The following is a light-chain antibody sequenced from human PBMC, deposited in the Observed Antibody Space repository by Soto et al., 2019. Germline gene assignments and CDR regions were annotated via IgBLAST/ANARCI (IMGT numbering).Light chain of an antibody. CDR3: HQYYSAPYT. Sequence: DIVMTQSPDSLAVSLGERATINCKSSQNLFYSSNEKNYLAWYQQRPGQPPKLLIYWASTRESGVPDRFSGSGSGTDFTLTISSQQAEDVAVYYCHQYYSAPYTFGQGTKLEFK. CDR2: WAS. J-gene: IGKJ2*01. V-gene: IGKV4-1*01. CDR1: QNLFYSSNEKNY.